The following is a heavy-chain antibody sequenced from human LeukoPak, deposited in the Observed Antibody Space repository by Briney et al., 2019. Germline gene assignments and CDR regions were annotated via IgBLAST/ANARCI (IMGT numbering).Heavy chain of an antibody. D-gene: IGHD3-10*01. Sequence: ASVKVSCKASGYTFTSYYMHWVRQAPGQGLEWVGIINPSGDPTTYAQKFQGRVTMTSDMSTSTAYMELSSLRSEDTAVYYCATDWTYYYGSGSYIYWGQGTLVTVSS. J-gene: IGHJ4*02. CDR3: ATDWTYYYGSGSYIY. V-gene: IGHV1-46*01. CDR2: INPSGDPT. CDR1: GYTFTSYY.